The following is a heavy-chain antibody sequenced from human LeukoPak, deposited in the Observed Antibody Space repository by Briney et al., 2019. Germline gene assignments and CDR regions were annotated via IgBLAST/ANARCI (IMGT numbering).Heavy chain of an antibody. CDR1: GFTFRSYG. J-gene: IGHJ4*02. D-gene: IGHD3-10*01. CDR2: IRYDGSNK. V-gene: IGHV3-30*02. Sequence: GGSLRLSCAASGFTFRSYGMHWVRQAPGKGLEWVAFIRYDGSNKYYADSVKGRFTISRDNSKNTLYLQMNSLRAEDTAVYYCASRSSGSYYNFHYWGQGTLVTVSS. CDR3: ASRSSGSYYNFHY.